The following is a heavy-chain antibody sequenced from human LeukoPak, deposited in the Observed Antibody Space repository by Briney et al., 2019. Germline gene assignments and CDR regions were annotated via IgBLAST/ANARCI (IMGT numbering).Heavy chain of an antibody. J-gene: IGHJ4*02. CDR2: MNPNSGNT. CDR1: GYTFSGYD. D-gene: IGHD3-22*01. Sequence: ASVKVSCKASGYTFSGYDVNWVRQATGQGLEWMGWMNPNSGNTGYAQKFQGRVTMTSDSSISTAYMELSSLTSEDTAVYYCSTYNHDSFGYRSPRFWGQGTLVTVSS. CDR3: STYNHDSFGYRSPRF. V-gene: IGHV1-8*01.